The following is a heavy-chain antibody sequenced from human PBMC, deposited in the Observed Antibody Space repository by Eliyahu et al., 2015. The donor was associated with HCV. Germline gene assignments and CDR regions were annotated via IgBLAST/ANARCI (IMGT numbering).Heavy chain of an antibody. Sequence: QVQLVQSGAEVKKPGASVKLSCKTSGYTFTTYYIHWVRQAPGQGLEWMGIINPSGGSSTYAQKFQGRVTMTRDTSTGTVYMEVSSLTSEDAAMYFCARVGMSTTSLFDYWGQGTLVTVSS. D-gene: IGHD5-24*01. CDR1: GYTFTTYY. J-gene: IGHJ4*02. CDR3: ARVGMSTTSLFDY. CDR2: INPSGGSS. V-gene: IGHV1-46*01.